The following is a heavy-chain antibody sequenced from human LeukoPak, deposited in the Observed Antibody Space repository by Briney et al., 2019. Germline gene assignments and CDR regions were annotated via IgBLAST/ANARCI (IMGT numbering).Heavy chain of an antibody. Sequence: GGSLRLSCAASGFIFSNCWMSWVRQAPGKGLEWVANIKEGGSEMYYVDSVKGRFTISRDNAKNSLYLRVNSLRAEDTAVYYCARDLSGGRGYFGIDVWGQGTTVTVSS. CDR3: ARDLSGGRGYFGIDV. D-gene: IGHD3-9*01. CDR1: GFIFSNCW. CDR2: IKEGGSEM. V-gene: IGHV3-7*01. J-gene: IGHJ6*02.